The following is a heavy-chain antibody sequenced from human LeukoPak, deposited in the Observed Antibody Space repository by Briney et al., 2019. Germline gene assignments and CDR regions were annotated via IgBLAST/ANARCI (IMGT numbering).Heavy chain of an antibody. CDR1: GGSISSYY. CDR2: IYYSGST. J-gene: IGHJ4*02. CDR3: ARLGDYRGEWPDQDY. V-gene: IGHV4-59*01. Sequence: PSETLSLTCTVSGGSISSYYWSWIRQPPGKGLEWIGYIYYSGSTNYNPSLKSRVTISVDTSKNQFSLKLSSVTAADTAVYYCARLGDYRGEWPDQDYWGQGTLVTVSS. D-gene: IGHD2-21*01.